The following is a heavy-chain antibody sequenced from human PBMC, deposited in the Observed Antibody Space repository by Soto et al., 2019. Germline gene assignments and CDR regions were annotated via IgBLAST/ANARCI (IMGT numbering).Heavy chain of an antibody. CDR3: ARGRSYLVRGHLNWFDP. D-gene: IGHD3-10*01. Sequence: QVQLQQWGAGLLKPSETLSLTCAVYGGSFSGYYWSWIRQPPGKGLEWIGEINHSGSSNYNPCLKSRVTISVDTSNNQFSLKLSSVTAADTAVYYCARGRSYLVRGHLNWFDPWGQGTLVTVSS. J-gene: IGHJ5*02. CDR1: GGSFSGYY. V-gene: IGHV4-34*01. CDR2: INHSGSS.